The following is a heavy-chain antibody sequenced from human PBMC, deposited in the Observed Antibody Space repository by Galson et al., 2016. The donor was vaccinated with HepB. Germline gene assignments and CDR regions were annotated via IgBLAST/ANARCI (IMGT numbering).Heavy chain of an antibody. D-gene: IGHD6-13*01. Sequence: SLRLSCAASGFTFDDYAMHWVRQVPGKGLEWVSGISWNSGHIAYADSVKGRFTASRGSAKNSLYLQMNSPRVEDTALYYCAKDTGIAPSGDFDYWGQGTLVTVSS. CDR3: AKDTGIAPSGDFDY. CDR1: GFTFDDYA. J-gene: IGHJ4*02. CDR2: ISWNSGHI. V-gene: IGHV3-9*01.